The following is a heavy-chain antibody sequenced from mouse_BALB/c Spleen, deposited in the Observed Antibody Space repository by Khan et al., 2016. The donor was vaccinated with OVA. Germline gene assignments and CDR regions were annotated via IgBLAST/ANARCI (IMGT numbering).Heavy chain of an antibody. J-gene: IGHJ3*01. CDR1: GYSFTGYT. CDR2: INPYNGGT. CDR3: ERAASYGNYGEAWFAY. Sequence: VQLKESGPELVKPGASMKISCKASGYSFTGYTMNWVKQSHGKNLEWIGLINPYNGGTSYNQKFKGKATLTVDKSSSTAYMDLLSLTSVASAVSCGERAASYGNYGEAWFAYWGQGTLVTVSA. D-gene: IGHD2-10*01. V-gene: IGHV1S135*01.